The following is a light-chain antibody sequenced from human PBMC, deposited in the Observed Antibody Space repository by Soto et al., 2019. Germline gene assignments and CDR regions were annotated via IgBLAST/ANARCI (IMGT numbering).Light chain of an antibody. CDR3: QQRGNWPPWT. CDR1: QSITSTY. Sequence: IVLTQSPATLSLSPWESATLSCRASQSITSTYLAWYQQKPGQAPRLLIYDASNRATGIPSRFSGSGSGTDFTLTISSLEPEDFAVYYCQQRGNWPPWTFGQGTKVDIK. J-gene: IGKJ1*01. CDR2: DAS. V-gene: IGKV3-11*01.